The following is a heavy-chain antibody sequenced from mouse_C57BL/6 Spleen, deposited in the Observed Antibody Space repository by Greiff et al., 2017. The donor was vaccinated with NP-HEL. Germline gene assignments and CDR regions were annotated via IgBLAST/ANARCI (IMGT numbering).Heavy chain of an antibody. D-gene: IGHD1-1*01. CDR2: IDPANGNT. J-gene: IGHJ1*03. CDR3: ARYATVVATPYWYFDV. V-gene: IGHV14-3*01. CDR1: GFNIKNTY. Sequence: EVQLQQSVAELVRPGASVKLSCTASGFNIKNTYMHWVKQRPEQGLEWIGRIDPANGNTKYAPKFQGKATITADTSSNTAYLQLSSLTSEDTAIYYCARYATVVATPYWYFDVWGTGTTVTVSS.